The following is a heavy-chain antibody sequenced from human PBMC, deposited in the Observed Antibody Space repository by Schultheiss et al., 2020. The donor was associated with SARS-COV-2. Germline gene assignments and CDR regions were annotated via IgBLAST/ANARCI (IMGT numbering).Heavy chain of an antibody. V-gene: IGHV3-30*07. CDR3: ARGVVVRSMDV. CDR1: GFTFSSYA. J-gene: IGHJ6*02. CDR2: ISYDGSNT. Sequence: GGSLRLSCAASGFTFSSYAMHWVRQAPGKGLEWVAVISYDGSNTYYADSVKGRFTISRDNSKNTLYLQMNSLRAGDTAVYYCARGVVVRSMDVWGQGTTVTVSS. D-gene: IGHD2-2*01.